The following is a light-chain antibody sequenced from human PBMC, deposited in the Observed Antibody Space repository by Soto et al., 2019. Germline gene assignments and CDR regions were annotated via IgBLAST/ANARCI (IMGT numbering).Light chain of an antibody. Sequence: QSALTQPPSVSGSPGQSVTISCTGTSSDVGKYDRVSWYQQPPGTAPKLIIYEVTNRPSGVPARFSGSKSGNTASLTISGLQAEDEADYYCSSYISTSRYVFAAGTKVTVL. J-gene: IGLJ1*01. CDR1: SSDVGKYDR. V-gene: IGLV2-18*02. CDR2: EVT. CDR3: SSYISTSRYV.